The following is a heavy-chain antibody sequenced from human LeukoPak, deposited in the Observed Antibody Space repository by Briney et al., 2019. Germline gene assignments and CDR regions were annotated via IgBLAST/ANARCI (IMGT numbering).Heavy chain of an antibody. CDR3: ARESDIVVVPAAWFDP. V-gene: IGHV3-23*01. CDR1: GFTFSSYA. CDR2: ISGSGGST. J-gene: IGHJ5*02. Sequence: PGGSLRLSCAASGFTFSSYAMSWVRQAPGKGLEWASAISGSGGSTYYADSVKGRFTISRDNSKNTLYLQMNSLRAEDTAVYYCARESDIVVVPAAWFDPWGQGTLVTVSS. D-gene: IGHD2-2*01.